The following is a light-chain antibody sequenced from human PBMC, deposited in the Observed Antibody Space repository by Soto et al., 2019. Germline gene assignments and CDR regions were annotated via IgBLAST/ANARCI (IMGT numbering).Light chain of an antibody. Sequence: SYELTQPSSVSVSPGQTARITCSGDVLAKKYARWFQQKPGQAAVLVIYKDSERPSGIPERFSGSRSGTTVTLTISGAQVEDEADYYCYSAADNTVVFGGGTKLTVL. J-gene: IGLJ3*02. V-gene: IGLV3-27*01. CDR1: VLAKKY. CDR3: YSAADNTVV. CDR2: KDS.